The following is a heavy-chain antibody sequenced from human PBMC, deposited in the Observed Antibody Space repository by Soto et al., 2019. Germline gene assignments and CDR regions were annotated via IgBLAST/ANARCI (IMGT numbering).Heavy chain of an antibody. D-gene: IGHD3-10*01. V-gene: IGHV4-34*01. CDR2: INHSGST. Sequence: SETLSLTCAVYGGSFSGYYWSWIRQPPGKGLEWIGEINHSGSTNYNPSLKSRVTISVDTSKNQFSLKLSSVTAADTAVYYCATQDSGRSIQNDYWGQGTLVTVSS. CDR3: ATQDSGRSIQNDY. CDR1: GGSFSGYY. J-gene: IGHJ4*02.